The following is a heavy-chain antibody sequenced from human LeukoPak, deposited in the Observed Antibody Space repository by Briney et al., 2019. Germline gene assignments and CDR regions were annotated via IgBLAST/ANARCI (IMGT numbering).Heavy chain of an antibody. CDR1: GYTFTGYY. V-gene: IGHV1-2*02. D-gene: IGHD3-10*01. CDR3: AREPNRRSGSPLFDP. Sequence: ASVKVSCKASGYTFTGYYMHWVRQAPGQGLEWMGWINPNSGGTNYAQKFQGKVTMTRDTSISTAYMELSRLRSDDTAVYYCAREPNRRSGSPLFDPWGQGTLVTVSS. J-gene: IGHJ5*02. CDR2: INPNSGGT.